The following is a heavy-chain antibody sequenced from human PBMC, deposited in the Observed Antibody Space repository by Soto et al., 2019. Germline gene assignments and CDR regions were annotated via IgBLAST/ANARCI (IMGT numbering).Heavy chain of an antibody. D-gene: IGHD7-27*01. CDR1: GGSISSSSYY. J-gene: IGHJ6*02. Sequence: PSETLSLTCTVSGGSISSSSYYWGWIRQPPGKGLEWIGSIYYSGSTYYNLSLKSRVTISVDTSKNQFSLKLSSVTAADAAVYYCRIWDYYYYGMDVWGQGTTVTVS. V-gene: IGHV4-39*01. CDR3: RIWDYYYYGMDV. CDR2: IYYSGST.